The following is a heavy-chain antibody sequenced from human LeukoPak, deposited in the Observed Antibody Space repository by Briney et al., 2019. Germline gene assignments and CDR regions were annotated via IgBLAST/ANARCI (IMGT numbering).Heavy chain of an antibody. Sequence: KPSETLSLTCTVSGGSISSYYWSWIRQPPGKGLERIGYIYYSGSTNYNPSLKSRVTISVDTSKNQFSLKLSSVTAADTAVYYCARQYSYGSNWFDPWGQGTLVTVSS. CDR2: IYYSGST. J-gene: IGHJ5*02. CDR1: GGSISSYY. CDR3: ARQYSYGSNWFDP. D-gene: IGHD5-18*01. V-gene: IGHV4-59*01.